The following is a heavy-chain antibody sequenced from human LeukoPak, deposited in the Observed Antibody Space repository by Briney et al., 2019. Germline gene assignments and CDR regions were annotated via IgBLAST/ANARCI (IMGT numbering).Heavy chain of an antibody. Sequence: GGSLRLSCAASGFTFSSYAMSWARQAPGKGLEWVSAISGSGGSTYYADSVKGRFTISRDNSKNTLYPQMNSLRAEDMAVYYCAKAVAGYSDAFDIWGQGTMVTVSS. D-gene: IGHD6-19*01. V-gene: IGHV3-23*01. J-gene: IGHJ3*02. CDR1: GFTFSSYA. CDR3: AKAVAGYSDAFDI. CDR2: ISGSGGST.